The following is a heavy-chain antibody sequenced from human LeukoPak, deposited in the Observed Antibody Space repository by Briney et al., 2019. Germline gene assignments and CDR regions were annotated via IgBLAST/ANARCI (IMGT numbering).Heavy chain of an antibody. Sequence: GGSLRLSCTASGFTFSSYAMNWVRQAPGKGLEWVSGIGAGGTFTYYADSVKGRFTIFRDNSRNTLYLQMNSLRAEDTAVYYCARDRRGVGAFDIWGQGTMVTVSS. CDR1: GFTFSSYA. CDR2: IGAGGTFT. V-gene: IGHV3-23*01. J-gene: IGHJ3*02. D-gene: IGHD3-10*01. CDR3: ARDRRGVGAFDI.